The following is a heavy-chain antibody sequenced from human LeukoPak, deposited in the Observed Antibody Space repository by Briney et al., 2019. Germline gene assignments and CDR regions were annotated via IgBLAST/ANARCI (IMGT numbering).Heavy chain of an antibody. CDR3: TRDPGRCTSTSCYPDY. D-gene: IGHD2-2*01. CDR2: ISSSSSYI. CDR1: TYSHYY. Sequence: TYSHYYWGWVRQAPGKGLECVSSISSSSSYIYYADSVKGRFTISRDNAKNSMYLQMNSLRAEDTAVYYCTRDPGRCTSTSCYPDYWGQGTLVTVSS. J-gene: IGHJ4*02. V-gene: IGHV3-21*01.